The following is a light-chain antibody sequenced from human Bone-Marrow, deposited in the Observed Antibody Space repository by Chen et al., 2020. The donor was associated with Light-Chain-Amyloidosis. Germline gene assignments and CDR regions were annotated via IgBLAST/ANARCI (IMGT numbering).Light chain of an antibody. J-gene: IGLJ2*01. CDR3: QSADSSGTYEVI. CDR1: DLPTKY. CDR2: RDT. V-gene: IGLV3-25*03. Sequence: SYELTQPPSVSVSPGQTARITCSGDDLPTKYAYWYQQKPGQAPVLVIHRDTERPSGISGRFSGSSSGTTATLTISGDQAEDEADYHCQSADSSGTYEVIFGGGTKLTVL.